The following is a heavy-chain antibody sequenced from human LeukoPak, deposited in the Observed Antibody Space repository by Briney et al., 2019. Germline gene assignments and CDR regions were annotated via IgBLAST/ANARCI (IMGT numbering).Heavy chain of an antibody. Sequence: PGGSLRLSCAASGFTFSSYAMSWARQAPGKGLEWVSAISGSGGSTYYADSVKGRFTISRDNSKNTLYLQMNSLRAEDTAVYYCAKGGYNWNDGFDYWGQGTLVTVSS. J-gene: IGHJ4*02. D-gene: IGHD1-20*01. CDR3: AKGGYNWNDGFDY. V-gene: IGHV3-23*01. CDR1: GFTFSSYA. CDR2: ISGSGGST.